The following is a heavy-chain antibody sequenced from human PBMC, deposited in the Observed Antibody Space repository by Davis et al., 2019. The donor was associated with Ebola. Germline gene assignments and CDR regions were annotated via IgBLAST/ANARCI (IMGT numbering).Heavy chain of an antibody. CDR2: IIPILRTT. V-gene: IGHV1-69*13. D-gene: IGHD5-12*01. CDR3: ARTEGGYGDWFDP. CDR1: GGSFSRYA. Sequence: SVTVSCKASGGSFSRYAVTWVRQAPGRGLEWVGGIIPILRTTDNAQKFQGRVTFTVDESTSTAYMELRRLRSDDTAVYYCARTEGGYGDWFDPWGQGALVTVSS. J-gene: IGHJ5*02.